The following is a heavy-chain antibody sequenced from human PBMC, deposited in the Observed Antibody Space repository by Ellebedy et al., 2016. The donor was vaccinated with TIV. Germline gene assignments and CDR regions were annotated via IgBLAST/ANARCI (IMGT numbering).Heavy chain of an antibody. Sequence: ASVKVSCKASGYPFTSYGISWVRQAPGQGLEWMGWINPNSGGTHYAQTFQGRVTMTRDTSISTAYMELRRLRSDDTAVYYCARDQWEQLVRPYYYYGMDVWGQGTTVTVSS. D-gene: IGHD6-6*01. J-gene: IGHJ6*02. CDR3: ARDQWEQLVRPYYYYGMDV. V-gene: IGHV1-2*02. CDR2: INPNSGGT. CDR1: GYPFTSYG.